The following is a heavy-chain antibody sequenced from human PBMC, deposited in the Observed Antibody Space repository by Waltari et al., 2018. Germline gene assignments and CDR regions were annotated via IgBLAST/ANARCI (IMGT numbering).Heavy chain of an antibody. J-gene: IGHJ4*02. Sequence: QVQLVQSGAEVKKPGSSVKVACKASGGTFSSYAISWVRQAPGQGLEWMGGIIPIFGTANYAQKFQATVTITADESTSTAYMELSSLRSEDTAVYYCARYPFHDSSGWLDYWGQGTLVPVSS. CDR3: ARYPFHDSSGWLDY. V-gene: IGHV1-69*13. CDR1: GGTFSSYA. CDR2: IIPIFGTA. D-gene: IGHD6-19*01.